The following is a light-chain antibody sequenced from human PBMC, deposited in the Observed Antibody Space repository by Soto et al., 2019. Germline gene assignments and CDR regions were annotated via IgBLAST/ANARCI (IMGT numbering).Light chain of an antibody. J-gene: IGLJ1*01. CDR2: GNS. CDR3: QSYDSSLSAPYV. Sequence: QSVLTQPPSVSGAPGQRVTISCTGSSSNIGAGYDVHWYQQLPGTAPKLLIYGNSNRPSGVPDRFSGSKSGTSASLAITGIQAEDEADYYCQSYDSSLSAPYVLGTGTKVTVL. CDR1: SSNIGAGYD. V-gene: IGLV1-40*01.